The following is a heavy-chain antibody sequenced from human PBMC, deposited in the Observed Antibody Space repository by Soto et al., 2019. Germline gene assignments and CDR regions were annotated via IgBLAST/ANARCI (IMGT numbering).Heavy chain of an antibody. CDR1: GGSISSGGYY. J-gene: IGHJ6*02. CDR2: IYYSGST. V-gene: IGHV4-31*03. D-gene: IGHD3-3*01. CDR3: AREATSFGVPPPMDV. Sequence: QVQLQESGPGLVKPSQTLSLTCTVSGGSISSGGYYWSWIRQHPGTGREWIGYIYYSGSTYYNPCLKSRGTRSVDTSRNKLYLKLSCVTAADTAVYYCAREATSFGVPPPMDVWGQGTTVTVSS.